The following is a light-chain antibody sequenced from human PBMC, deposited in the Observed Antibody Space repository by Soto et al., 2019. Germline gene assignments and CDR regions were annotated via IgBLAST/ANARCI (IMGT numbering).Light chain of an antibody. J-gene: IGKJ1*01. Sequence: EVVLTQSPGTLSLSPGERATLYCRTSQTIVSTYLAWYQHKAGQAPRLLMYGTSSRATGIPDRFSGRGSGTDFTLTISSVEPEDSAMYYCQQYSGSPPRTFGQGTKVEIK. CDR1: QTIVSTY. CDR3: QQYSGSPPRT. CDR2: GTS. V-gene: IGKV3-20*01.